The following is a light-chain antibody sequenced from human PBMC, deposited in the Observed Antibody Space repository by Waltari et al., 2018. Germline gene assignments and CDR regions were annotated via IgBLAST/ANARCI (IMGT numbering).Light chain of an antibody. CDR1: QSISSY. CDR2: AAS. V-gene: IGKV1-39*01. CDR3: QQSYSTPPT. J-gene: IGKJ2*01. Sequence: DIQMTQSPSSLSASVGDRVTITCRASQSISSYLNCCQQKPGKALKLLIYAASSLQSGVPSRFSGSGSGTDFTLTISSLQPEDFATYYCQQSYSTPPTFGQGTKLEIK.